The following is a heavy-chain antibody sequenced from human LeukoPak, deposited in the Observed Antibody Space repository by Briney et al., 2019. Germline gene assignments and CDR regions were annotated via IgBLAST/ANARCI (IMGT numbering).Heavy chain of an antibody. CDR3: ARFNSGSYQHYFDY. J-gene: IGHJ4*02. V-gene: IGHV4-39*07. Sequence: NPSETLSLTCTVSGGSISSSSYYWGWIRQPPGKGLEWIGSIYYSGSTYYNPSLKSRVTISVDTSKNQFSLKLSSVTAADTAVYYCARFNSGSYQHYFDYWGQGTLLTVSS. D-gene: IGHD1-26*01. CDR1: GGSISSSSYY. CDR2: IYYSGST.